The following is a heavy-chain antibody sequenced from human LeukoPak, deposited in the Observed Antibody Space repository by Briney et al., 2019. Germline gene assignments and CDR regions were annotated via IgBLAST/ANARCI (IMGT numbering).Heavy chain of an antibody. J-gene: IGHJ3*02. CDR1: GFTFSSYE. Sequence: PGGSLSLSCAASGFTFSSYEMNWVRQAPGKGMEWVSYISSSGSTIYYADSVKGRFTISRDNAKNSLYLQMNSLRAEDTAVYYCARDLRIAVAGDAFDIWGQGTMVTVSS. V-gene: IGHV3-48*03. CDR2: ISSSGSTI. CDR3: ARDLRIAVAGDAFDI. D-gene: IGHD6-19*01.